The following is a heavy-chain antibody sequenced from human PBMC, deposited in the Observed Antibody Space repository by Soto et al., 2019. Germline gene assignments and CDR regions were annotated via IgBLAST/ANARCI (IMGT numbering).Heavy chain of an antibody. CDR3: ARGLDTAGYGYYYGMDV. CDR2: IIPIFGTA. D-gene: IGHD5-18*01. V-gene: IGHV1-69*13. CDR1: GGTFSSYA. J-gene: IGHJ6*02. Sequence: GASVKVSCKASGGTFSSYAISWVRQAPGQGLEWMGGIIPIFGTANYAQKFQGRVTITADESTSTAYMELSSLRSEDTAVYYCARGLDTAGYGYYYGMDVWGQGTMVTVSS.